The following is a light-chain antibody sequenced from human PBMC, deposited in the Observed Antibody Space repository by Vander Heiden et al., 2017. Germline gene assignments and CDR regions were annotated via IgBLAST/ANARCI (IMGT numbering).Light chain of an antibody. CDR2: QDS. CDR1: KLGDKY. CDR3: QAWDSSTLGV. V-gene: IGLV3-1*01. J-gene: IGLJ2*01. Sequence: SYELTQPPSVSVSPGQTASITCSGDKLGDKYACWYQQKPGQSPVLVIYQDSKRPSGIPARFSGSNSGNTATLTISGTQAMDEADYYCQAWDSSTLGVFGGGTKLTVL.